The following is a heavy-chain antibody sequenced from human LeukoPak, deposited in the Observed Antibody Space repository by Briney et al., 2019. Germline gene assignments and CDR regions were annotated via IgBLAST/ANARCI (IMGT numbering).Heavy chain of an antibody. CDR3: ARVKYSSSAPFDY. Sequence: PSETLSLTCTVSGGSISSSSYYWGWIRQPPGKGLEWIGSIYYSGSTYYNPSLKSRVTISVDTSKNQFSLKLSSVTAADTAAYYCARVKYSSSAPFDYWGQGTLVTVSS. CDR1: GGSISSSSYY. D-gene: IGHD6-6*01. CDR2: IYYSGST. J-gene: IGHJ4*02. V-gene: IGHV4-39*07.